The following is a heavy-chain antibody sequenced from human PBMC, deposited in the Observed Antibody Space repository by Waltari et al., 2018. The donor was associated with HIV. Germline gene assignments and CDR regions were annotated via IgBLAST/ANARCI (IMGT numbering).Heavy chain of an antibody. CDR3: ARGDTKDAFDM. V-gene: IGHV3-53*01. J-gene: IGHJ3*02. Sequence: EVLLAESGGRLIQPGGSLGLSCVASNFSISDRPVTWFRQTPGGPLDGVAVIYPDDTTHYEESVKGRFTIARDNPKNTLYLQMNSLRVEDTAVYYCARGDTKDAFDMWGQGTMVTVSS. CDR1: NFSISDRP. CDR2: IYPDDTT.